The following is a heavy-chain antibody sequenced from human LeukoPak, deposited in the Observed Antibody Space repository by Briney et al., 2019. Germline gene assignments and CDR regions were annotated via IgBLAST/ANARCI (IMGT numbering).Heavy chain of an antibody. J-gene: IGHJ4*02. CDR2: IYHSGNT. CDR3: ARVDYYYGSGSYYNPTFDY. D-gene: IGHD3-10*01. CDR1: GGSISTNNW. V-gene: IGHV4-4*02. Sequence: SETLSLTCAVSGGSISTNNWWTWVRQPPGRGLEWIGEIYHSGNTNYNPSLQSRVTISVDKSKNQFSLKLSSVTAADTAVYFCARVDYYYGSGSYYNPTFDYWGQGNLVTVSS.